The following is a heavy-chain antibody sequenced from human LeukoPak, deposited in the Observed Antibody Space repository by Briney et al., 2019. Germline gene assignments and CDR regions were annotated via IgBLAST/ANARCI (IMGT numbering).Heavy chain of an antibody. CDR1: GGSISSYY. CDR2: IYYSGST. Sequence: PSETLSLTCTVSGGSISSYYRSWIRQPPGKGLEWIGYIYYSGSTNYNPSLKSRVTISVDTSKNQFSLKLSSVTAADTAVYYCARGSADCTNGVCYTYYYYMDVWGKGTTVTVSS. CDR3: ARGSADCTNGVCYTYYYYMDV. V-gene: IGHV4-59*01. D-gene: IGHD2-8*01. J-gene: IGHJ6*03.